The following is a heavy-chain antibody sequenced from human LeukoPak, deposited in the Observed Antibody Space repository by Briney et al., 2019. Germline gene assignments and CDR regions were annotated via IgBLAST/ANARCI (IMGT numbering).Heavy chain of an antibody. Sequence: GASVKVSCKASGYTFTSYGINWVRQATGQGLEWMGWMNPNNGNTGYAQKFQGRVTMTRNTSISTAYMELSSLRSEDTAVYYCARPGYSSGGKPDLSDAFDIWGQGTMVTVSS. CDR2: MNPNNGNT. CDR1: GYTFTSYG. D-gene: IGHD6-19*01. CDR3: ARPGYSSGGKPDLSDAFDI. V-gene: IGHV1-8*01. J-gene: IGHJ3*02.